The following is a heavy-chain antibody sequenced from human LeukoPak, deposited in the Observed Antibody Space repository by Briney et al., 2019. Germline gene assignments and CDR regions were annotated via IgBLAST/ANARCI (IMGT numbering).Heavy chain of an antibody. CDR3: ARDRSTYYYGSGSYRDTNWFDP. Sequence: GGSLRLSCAASGFTFSSYEMNRVRQAPGKGLEGVSYISSSGSTIYYAVSVKGRFTISRDNAKNSLYLQMNSLRAEDTAVYYCARDRSTYYYGSGSYRDTNWFDPWGQGTLVTVSS. J-gene: IGHJ5*02. V-gene: IGHV3-48*03. CDR2: ISSSGSTI. CDR1: GFTFSSYE. D-gene: IGHD3-10*01.